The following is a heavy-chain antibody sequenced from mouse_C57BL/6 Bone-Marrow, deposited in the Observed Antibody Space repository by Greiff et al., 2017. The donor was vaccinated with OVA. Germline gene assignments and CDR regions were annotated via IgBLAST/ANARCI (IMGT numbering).Heavy chain of an antibody. D-gene: IGHD2-10*02. CDR3: ARERILVTTDYAMDY. V-gene: IGHV1-26*01. CDR2: INPNTGGN. J-gene: IGHJ4*01. CDR1: GYTFTDYY. Sequence: EVQLQQSGPELVKPGASVKISCKASGYTFTDYYMNWVKQSHGKSLEWIGDINPNTGGNSYKQKFKGKATLTVDKSSSTAYMVLRSLSSEDSAFYYCARERILVTTDYAMDYWGQGTSVTVSS.